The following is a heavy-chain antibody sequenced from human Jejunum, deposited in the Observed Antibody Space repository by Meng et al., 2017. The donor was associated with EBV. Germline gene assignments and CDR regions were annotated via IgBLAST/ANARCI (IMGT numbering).Heavy chain of an antibody. V-gene: IGHV1-18*04. CDR3: ARYGSGSSALDP. CDR1: GYTFTMYG. Sequence: QLVQSGKEVKKYGGAVKVSCKASGYTFTMYGISWVRQAPGQGLEWMGWISASNGDTNYAQKFQGRFTMYTETSKNTAYMELGSLRSDDTAVYYCARYGSGSSALDPWGQGTLVTVSS. CDR2: ISASNGDT. J-gene: IGHJ5*02. D-gene: IGHD3-10*01.